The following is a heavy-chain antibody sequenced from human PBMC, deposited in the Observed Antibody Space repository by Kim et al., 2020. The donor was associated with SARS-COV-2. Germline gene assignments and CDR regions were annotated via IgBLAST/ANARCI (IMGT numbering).Heavy chain of an antibody. Sequence: SETLSLTCAVYGGSFSGYYWSWIRQPPGKGLEWIGEINHSGSTNYNPSLKSRVTISVDTSKNQFSLKLSSVTAADTAVYYCARGGKWYSSSWFDYWGQGTLVTVSS. V-gene: IGHV4-34*01. D-gene: IGHD6-13*01. J-gene: IGHJ4*02. CDR2: INHSGST. CDR3: ARGGKWYSSSWFDY. CDR1: GGSFSGYY.